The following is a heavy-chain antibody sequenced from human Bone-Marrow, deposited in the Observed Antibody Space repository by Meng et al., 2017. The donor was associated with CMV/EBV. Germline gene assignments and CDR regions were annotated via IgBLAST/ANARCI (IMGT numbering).Heavy chain of an antibody. Sequence: GESLKISCASSGFSFDDYAMSWVRQVPGKGLEWVSGLNWNGGTRAYVDSVKGRFNISRDNSKASLYLQMNSLRAEDTAFYYCARDQGHCSSTSCYWGPFDYWGQGALVTVSS. CDR1: GFSFDDYA. J-gene: IGHJ4*02. CDR2: LNWNGGTR. CDR3: ARDQGHCSSTSCYWGPFDY. D-gene: IGHD2-2*01. V-gene: IGHV3-20*04.